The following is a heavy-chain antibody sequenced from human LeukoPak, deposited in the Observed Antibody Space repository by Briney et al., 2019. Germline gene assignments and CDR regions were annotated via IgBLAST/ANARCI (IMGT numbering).Heavy chain of an antibody. J-gene: IGHJ5*02. Sequence: PSETLSLTCTVSGSSISGYYWNWIRQPPGKGLEWIGYIYYSGSTNYNPSLKSRVTISVDTSKNQFSLKLSSVTAADTAVYYCARETPLLGFDPWGQGTLVTVSS. D-gene: IGHD4-23*01. V-gene: IGHV4-59*01. CDR3: ARETPLLGFDP. CDR2: IYYSGST. CDR1: GSSISGYY.